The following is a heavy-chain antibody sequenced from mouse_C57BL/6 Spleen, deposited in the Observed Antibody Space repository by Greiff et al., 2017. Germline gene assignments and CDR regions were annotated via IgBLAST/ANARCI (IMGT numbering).Heavy chain of an antibody. CDR3: TRWGFWFAY. CDR2: IDPGTGGT. J-gene: IGHJ3*01. CDR1: GYTFTDYE. Sequence: VQLQQSGAELVRPGASVTLSCKASGYTFTDYEMHWVKQTPVHGLEWIGAIDPGTGGTAYNQKFKGKAILTADNSSSTAYMELRSLTSEDSAVYYCTRWGFWFAYWGQGTLVTVSA. V-gene: IGHV1-15*01.